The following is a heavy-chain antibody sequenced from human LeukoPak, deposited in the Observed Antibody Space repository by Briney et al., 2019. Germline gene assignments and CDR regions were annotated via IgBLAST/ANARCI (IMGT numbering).Heavy chain of an antibody. CDR3: ARDRVGYCSSTSCYSPWFDP. Sequence: ASVKVSCKTFGYTFTDYYIHWVRQAPGQGLEWMGWINPNSGGTNYAQKFQGRVTMTRDTSISTAYMELSRLRSDDTAVYYCARDRVGYCSSTSCYSPWFDPWGQGTLVTVSS. D-gene: IGHD2-2*01. V-gene: IGHV1-2*02. CDR2: INPNSGGT. CDR1: GYTFTDYY. J-gene: IGHJ5*02.